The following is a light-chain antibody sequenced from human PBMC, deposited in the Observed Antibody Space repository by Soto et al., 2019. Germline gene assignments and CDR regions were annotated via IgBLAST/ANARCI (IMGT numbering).Light chain of an antibody. CDR1: TGDVGGYNF. J-gene: IGLJ3*02. CDR3: CSYAGSFTWV. V-gene: IGLV2-11*01. Sequence: QSALTQSRSVSGSPGQSVTISCTGTTGDVGGYNFVSWYQLHPGKAPKLMIYDASKRPSGVPDRFSASKSGNTASLTISGLQAEDEADYYCCSYAGSFTWVFGGGTKVTVL. CDR2: DAS.